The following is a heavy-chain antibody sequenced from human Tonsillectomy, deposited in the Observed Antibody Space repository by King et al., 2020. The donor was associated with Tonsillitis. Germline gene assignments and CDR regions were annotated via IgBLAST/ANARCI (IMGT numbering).Heavy chain of an antibody. V-gene: IGHV3-23*04. CDR2: ISGSGGRT. CDR1: GSTFSSYA. CDR3: ARDGFCSTTNCYTGAFDF. D-gene: IGHD2-2*02. J-gene: IGHJ3*01. Sequence: QLVQSGGGLVQPGGSLRLSCADSGSTFSSYAMTWVRQAPGKGLEWVSSISGSGGRTHYADSVKGRFTISRDNSKSTLYLQWNNLRAEDTAVYFCARDGFCSTTNCYTGAFDFWGQGTAVTVSS.